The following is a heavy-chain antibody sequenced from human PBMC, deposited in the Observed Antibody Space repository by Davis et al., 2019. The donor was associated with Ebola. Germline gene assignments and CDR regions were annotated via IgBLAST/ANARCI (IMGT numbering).Heavy chain of an antibody. CDR2: INHSGSA. V-gene: IGHV4-34*01. D-gene: IGHD2-15*01. CDR1: GESFSGFY. CDR3: ARGTYDGGRLDWYFDL. Sequence: SETLSLTCAVYGESFSGFYWTWIRQPPGTGLEWIGEINHSGSAKYNPSLKSRVTMSVDTSKNQFSLKLSSVTAADTAVYYCARGTYDGGRLDWYFDLWGRGTLVTVSS. J-gene: IGHJ2*01.